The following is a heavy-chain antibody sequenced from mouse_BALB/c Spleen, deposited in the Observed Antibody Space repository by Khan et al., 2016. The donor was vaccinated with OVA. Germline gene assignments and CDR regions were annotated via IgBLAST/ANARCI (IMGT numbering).Heavy chain of an antibody. V-gene: IGHV1-7*01. CDR1: GYTFTSYW. CDR3: TREGYSGTYSYFDY. CDR2: VHPKTGYA. J-gene: IGHJ2*01. D-gene: IGHD1-1*01. Sequence: QLQQSGAELAKPGASVKMSCKASGYTFTSYWIHWIKQRPGQGLEWIGYVHPKTGYAEYNQNFKDRATLTADKSSTTAYMQLRSLTSEDSALFYCTREGYSGTYSYFDYWGQGTTLSVSS.